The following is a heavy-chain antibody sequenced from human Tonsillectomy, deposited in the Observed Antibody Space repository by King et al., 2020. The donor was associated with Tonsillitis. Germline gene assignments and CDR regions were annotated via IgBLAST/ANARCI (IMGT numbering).Heavy chain of an antibody. J-gene: IGHJ4*02. D-gene: IGHD3-22*01. Sequence: VQLVESGGGLVKPGGSLRLSCAASGFTFSNAWMNWVRKAPGKGLEWVGRIKSKTDGGTTDYVAPVKGRLTISRDDSKNTLYLQMNSLKTEDTAVYYCTTDPYYYDGRGPTPYFDYWGQGTLVTVSS. CDR3: TTDPYYYDGRGPTPYFDY. CDR2: IKSKTDGGTT. V-gene: IGHV3-15*01. CDR1: GFTFSNAW.